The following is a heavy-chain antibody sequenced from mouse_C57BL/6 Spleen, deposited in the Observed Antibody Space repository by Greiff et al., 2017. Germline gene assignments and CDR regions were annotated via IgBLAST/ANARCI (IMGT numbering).Heavy chain of an antibody. V-gene: IGHV5-9*01. CDR1: GFTFSSYT. D-gene: IGHD2-1*01. CDR3: ARQDGNYEEGAMDY. Sequence: DVQLVESGGGLVKPGGSLKLSCAASGFTFSSYTMSWVRQTPEKRLEWVATISGGGGNTYYPDSVKGRFTISRDNAKNTLYLQMSSLRSEDTALYYCARQDGNYEEGAMDYWGQGTSVTVSS. CDR2: ISGGGGNT. J-gene: IGHJ4*01.